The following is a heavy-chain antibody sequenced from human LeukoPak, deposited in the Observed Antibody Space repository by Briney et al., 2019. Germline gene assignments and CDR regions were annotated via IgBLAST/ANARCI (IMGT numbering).Heavy chain of an antibody. CDR3: AKDMERGSGIYRFDY. V-gene: IGHV3-23*01. Sequence: GGSLRLSCAASGFTFSSYAMSWVRQAPGKGLEWVSAISGSGGSTYYADSVKGRFTISRDNSKNTLYLQMNSLRAEDTAVYYCAKDMERGSGIYRFDYWGQGTLVTVSS. CDR1: GFTFSSYA. CDR2: ISGSGGST. J-gene: IGHJ4*02. D-gene: IGHD3-10*01.